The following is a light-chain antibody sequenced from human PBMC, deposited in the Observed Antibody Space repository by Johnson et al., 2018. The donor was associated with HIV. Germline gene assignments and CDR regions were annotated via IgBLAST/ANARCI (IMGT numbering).Light chain of an antibody. CDR1: SSNIGNNY. CDR2: DTY. CDR3: GTWDSRLSAYV. V-gene: IGLV1-51*01. J-gene: IGLJ1*01. Sequence: QSVLTQPPSVSAAPGQKVTISCSGSSSNIGNNYVSWYQQLPGTAPKLLIYDTYKRPSGIPDRFSGSNSGTSATLGITGLQTGDEADYYCGTWDSRLSAYVFGAGTKVTVL.